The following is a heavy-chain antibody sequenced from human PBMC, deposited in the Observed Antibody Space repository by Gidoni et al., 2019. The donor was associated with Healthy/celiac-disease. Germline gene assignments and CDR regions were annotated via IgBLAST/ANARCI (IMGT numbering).Heavy chain of an antibody. Sequence: QVQLVQSGAEVKKPGDSVKVSCKASGYTFTGYYLHWVRQAPGQGLEWMGWINPNSGGTNYAQKFQGRVTMTRDTSISTAYMELSRLRSDDTAVYYCARGEQLWFYERLRWGSRVYYFDYWGQGTLVTVSS. J-gene: IGHJ4*02. CDR2: INPNSGGT. D-gene: IGHD5-18*01. V-gene: IGHV1-2*02. CDR3: ARGEQLWFYERLRWGSRVYYFDY. CDR1: GYTFTGYY.